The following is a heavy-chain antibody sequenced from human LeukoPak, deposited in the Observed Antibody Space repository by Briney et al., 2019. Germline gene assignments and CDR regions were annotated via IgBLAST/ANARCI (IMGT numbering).Heavy chain of an antibody. J-gene: IGHJ5*02. CDR3: ARGWIQLWFSNWFDP. Sequence: PSGTLSLTCAVYGGSFSGYYWSWIRQPPGKGLEWIGEINHSGSTNYNPSLKSRVTISVDTSKNQFSLKLSSVTAADTAVYYCARGWIQLWFSNWFDPWGQGTLVTVSS. V-gene: IGHV4-34*01. D-gene: IGHD5-18*01. CDR2: INHSGST. CDR1: GGSFSGYY.